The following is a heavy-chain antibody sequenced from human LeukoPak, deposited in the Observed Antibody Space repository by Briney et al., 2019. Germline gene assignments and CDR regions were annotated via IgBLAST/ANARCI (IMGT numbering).Heavy chain of an antibody. D-gene: IGHD3-10*01. V-gene: IGHV4-39*07. J-gene: IGHJ4*02. CDR2: INHSGST. CDR1: GVSISSSSYY. Sequence: PSETLSLTYTVSGVSISSSSYYWGWIRQPPGKGLEWIGEINHSGSTNYNPSLKSRVTISVDTSKNQFSLKLSSVTAADTAVYYCARGLLWFGEYYFDYWGQGTLVTVSS. CDR3: ARGLLWFGEYYFDY.